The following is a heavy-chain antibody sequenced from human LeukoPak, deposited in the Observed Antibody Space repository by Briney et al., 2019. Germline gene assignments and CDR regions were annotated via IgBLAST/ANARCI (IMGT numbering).Heavy chain of an antibody. V-gene: IGHV4-39*01. Sequence: SETLSLTCTVSGASISGSSYYWGWIRQPPGKGLEWIGSIYYSGSTYYNPSLKSRVTISVDTSKNQFSLKLSSVTAADTAVYYCPRLGATALESTSAAGPDYWGQGTLVTVSS. D-gene: IGHD6-13*01. J-gene: IGHJ4*02. CDR1: GASISGSSYY. CDR2: IYYSGST. CDR3: PRLGATALESTSAAGPDY.